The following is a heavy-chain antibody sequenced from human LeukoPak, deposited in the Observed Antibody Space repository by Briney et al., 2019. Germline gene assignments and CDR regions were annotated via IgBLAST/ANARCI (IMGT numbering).Heavy chain of an antibody. V-gene: IGHV1-2*02. J-gene: IGHJ5*02. Sequence: ASVNVSCKASGYTFTGYYMHWVRQAPGQGLEWMGWINPNSGGTNYAQKFQGRVTMTRDTSISTAYMELSRLRSDDTAVYYCARVQIGIYEVDPWGQGTLVTVSS. CDR2: INPNSGGT. CDR1: GYTFTGYY. D-gene: IGHD2/OR15-2a*01. CDR3: ARVQIGIYEVDP.